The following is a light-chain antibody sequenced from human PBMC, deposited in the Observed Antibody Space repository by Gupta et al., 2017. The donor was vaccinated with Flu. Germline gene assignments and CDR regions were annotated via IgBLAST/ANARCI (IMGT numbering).Light chain of an antibody. V-gene: IGLV2-8*01. CDR1: SSDIGAYKY. CDR2: EVS. J-gene: IGLJ2*01. Sequence: SALTQPPSASGSPGQSVTISCSGTSSDIGAYKYVSWYQQYPGKAPKLILSEVSKRPAGVPGRFSGSKSGNTASLTVSGLQPEEEADYYCSSDAGNYKIVFGGGTRVTVL. CDR3: SSDAGNYKIV.